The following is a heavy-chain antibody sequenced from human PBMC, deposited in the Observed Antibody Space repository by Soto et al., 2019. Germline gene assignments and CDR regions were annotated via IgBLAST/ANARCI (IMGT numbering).Heavy chain of an antibody. Sequence: GGSLRLSCAASGFTFSSYARHWVRQAPGKGLEWVAVISYDGSNKYYADSVKGRFTISRDNSKNTLYLQMNSLRAEDTAVYYCARDYYDSSGYLDYWGQGTLVTVSS. V-gene: IGHV3-30-3*01. CDR3: ARDYYDSSGYLDY. CDR2: ISYDGSNK. D-gene: IGHD3-22*01. J-gene: IGHJ4*02. CDR1: GFTFSSYA.